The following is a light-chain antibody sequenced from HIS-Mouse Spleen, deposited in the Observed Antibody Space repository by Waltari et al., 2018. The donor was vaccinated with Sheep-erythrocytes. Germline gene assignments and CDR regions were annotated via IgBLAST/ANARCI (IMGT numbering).Light chain of an antibody. CDR3: QQSYSTPQFT. J-gene: IGKJ3*01. CDR1: QSISSY. V-gene: IGKV1-39*01. Sequence: DIQMTQSPSSLSASVGDRVTITCRASQSISSYLNWYQQKPGKAPKLLIYAASSLQSGVQSKFSGSGSGTDFTLTISSLQPEDFATYYCQQSYSTPQFTFGPGTKVDIK. CDR2: AAS.